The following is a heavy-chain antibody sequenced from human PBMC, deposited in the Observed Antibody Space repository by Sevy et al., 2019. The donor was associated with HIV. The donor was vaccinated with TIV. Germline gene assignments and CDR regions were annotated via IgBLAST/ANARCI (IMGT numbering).Heavy chain of an antibody. CDR1: GFTFSTYG. D-gene: IGHD1-1*01. J-gene: IGHJ1*01. CDR3: ALERLSSNVAEYFQN. V-gene: IGHV3-33*03. CDR2: IWFDGSNE. Sequence: GGSLRLSCAASGFTFSTYGMHWVRQAPGKGLEWLAVIWFDGSNEHYADSVKGRFTISRDNSKNALYLQMNSLRAEDTAVYYCALERLSSNVAEYFQNWGQGTLVTVSS.